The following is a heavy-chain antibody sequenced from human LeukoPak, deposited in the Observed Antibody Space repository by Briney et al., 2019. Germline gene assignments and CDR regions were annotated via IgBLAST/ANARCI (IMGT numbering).Heavy chain of an antibody. Sequence: GGSLRLSCTASGFTFSSYGIHWVRQAPGKGLEWVAVIGNDGAAKYCADFVRGRFTTSRDNFENTLYLQMDDLRVEDTAVYYCAKEEAWGVNAFDYWGQGTLVTVSS. CDR1: GFTFSSYG. CDR2: IGNDGAAK. CDR3: AKEEAWGVNAFDY. D-gene: IGHD3-10*01. V-gene: IGHV3-30*18. J-gene: IGHJ4*02.